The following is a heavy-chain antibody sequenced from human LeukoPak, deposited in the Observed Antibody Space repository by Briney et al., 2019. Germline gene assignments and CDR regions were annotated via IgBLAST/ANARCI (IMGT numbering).Heavy chain of an antibody. V-gene: IGHV4-28*05. Sequence: PSETLSLTCAVSNYSISKNIWWGWVRQPPGKGLEWIGYIYYSGSFYHNPSLKSRVAMSVDTSKNQFSLKLSSVTAVDTAVYYCAATGAHVDGSRWVWFDSWGQGTLVTVSS. CDR1: NYSISKNIW. CDR3: AATGAHVDGSRWVWFDS. D-gene: IGHD6-13*01. CDR2: IYYSGSF. J-gene: IGHJ5*01.